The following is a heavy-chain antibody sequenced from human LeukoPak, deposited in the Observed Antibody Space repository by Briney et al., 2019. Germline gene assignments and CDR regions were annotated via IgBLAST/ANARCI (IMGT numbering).Heavy chain of an antibody. J-gene: IGHJ4*02. V-gene: IGHV1-2*02. Sequence: GASVKVSCKASGYTFTGYYMHWVRQAPGQGLEWMGWINPNSGGTNYAQKFQGRVTMTRDTSISTAYMELSRLRSDDTAVYYCARASISAAGPGLIDYWGQGTLDTVSS. CDR1: GYTFTGYY. CDR3: ARASISAAGPGLIDY. D-gene: IGHD6-13*01. CDR2: INPNSGGT.